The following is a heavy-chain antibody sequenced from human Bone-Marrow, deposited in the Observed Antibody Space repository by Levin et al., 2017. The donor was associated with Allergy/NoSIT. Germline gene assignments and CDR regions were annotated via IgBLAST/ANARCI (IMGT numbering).Heavy chain of an antibody. CDR2: ISGRGDNP. Sequence: GESLKISCAASGFTFSSYGMSWVRQAPGKGLEWVASISGRGDNPYYAESGRGRFFISRDNSRNTLYLQMNSLRVEDTAVYYCAATYYFDTSGHDYWGHGTLVTVSS. CDR3: AATYYFDTSGHDY. D-gene: IGHD3-22*01. J-gene: IGHJ4*01. CDR1: GFTFSSYG. V-gene: IGHV3-23*01.